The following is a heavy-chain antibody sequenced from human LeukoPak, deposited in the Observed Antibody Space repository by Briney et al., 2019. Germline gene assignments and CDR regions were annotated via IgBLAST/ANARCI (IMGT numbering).Heavy chain of an antibody. CDR2: IIPIFGTA. V-gene: IGHV1-69*13. CDR1: GGTFSSYA. D-gene: IGHD3-9*01. J-gene: IGHJ4*02. Sequence: SVKVSCKASGGTFSSYAISWVRQAPGQGLEWMGGIIPIFGTANYAQKFQGRVTITADESTSTAYMELSSLRSEDTAVYYCARDSPTGLRYFDWFDFDYWGQGTLVTVSS. CDR3: ARDSPTGLRYFDWFDFDY.